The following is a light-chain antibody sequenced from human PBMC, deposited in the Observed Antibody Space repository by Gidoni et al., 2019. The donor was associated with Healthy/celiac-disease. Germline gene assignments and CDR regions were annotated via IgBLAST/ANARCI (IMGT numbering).Light chain of an antibody. CDR1: QSVSSY. J-gene: IGKJ4*01. V-gene: IGKV3-11*01. CDR3: HQRSNWPLG. Sequence: DIVLTQFPATLSLSPGERATLSCRASQSVSSYLAWYQQKPGQAPRLLIYDASNRATGIPARFSGSGSGTDVTLTISSLEPEDVAVYYCHQRSNWPLGFGGXTKVEIK. CDR2: DAS.